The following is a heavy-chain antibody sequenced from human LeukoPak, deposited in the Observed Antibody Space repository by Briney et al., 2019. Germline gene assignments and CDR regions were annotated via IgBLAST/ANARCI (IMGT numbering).Heavy chain of an antibody. Sequence: VASVKVSCKASGYTFTGYYMHWVRQAPGQGLEWMGWINPNSGGTNYAQKFQGRVTMTRDTSISTAYMELSSLRSEDTAVYYCXXXXSGYDYYYYYMDVWGKGTTVTISS. V-gene: IGHV1-2*02. CDR2: INPNSGGT. J-gene: IGHJ6*03. CDR1: GYTFTGYY. CDR3: XXXXSGYDYYYYYMDV. D-gene: IGHD5-12*01.